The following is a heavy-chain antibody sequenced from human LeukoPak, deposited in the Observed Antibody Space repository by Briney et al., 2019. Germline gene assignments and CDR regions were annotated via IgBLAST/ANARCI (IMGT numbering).Heavy chain of an antibody. CDR3: ARGASSSSWFDP. CDR1: GGSISSYY. CDR2: IYYGGST. D-gene: IGHD6-13*01. J-gene: IGHJ5*02. Sequence: ETLSLTCTVSGGSISSYYWSWIRQPPGKGLEWIGYIYYGGSTNYNPSLKSRVTISVDTSKNQFSLKLSSVTAADTAVYYCARGASSSSWFDPWGQGTLVTVSS. V-gene: IGHV4-59*01.